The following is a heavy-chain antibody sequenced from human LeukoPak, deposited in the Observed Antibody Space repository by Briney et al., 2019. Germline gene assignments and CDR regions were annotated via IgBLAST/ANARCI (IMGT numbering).Heavy chain of an antibody. J-gene: IGHJ4*02. CDR1: GYTFTGYY. CDR3: ARGHYYGSRIDY. D-gene: IGHD3-10*01. V-gene: IGHV1-2*02. Sequence: APVKVSCKASGYTFTGYYMHWVRQAPGQGLEWMGWINPNSGGTNYAQKFQGRVTMTRDTSISTAYMELSRLRSDDTAVYYCARGHYYGSRIDYWGQGTLVTVSS. CDR2: INPNSGGT.